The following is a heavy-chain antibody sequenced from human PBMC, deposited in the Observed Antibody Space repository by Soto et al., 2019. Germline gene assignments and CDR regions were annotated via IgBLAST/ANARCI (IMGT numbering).Heavy chain of an antibody. V-gene: IGHV1-24*01. CDR1: GYTLSELS. Sequence: ASVKASCKVSGYTLSELSMHWVRQAPGKGLEWMGGFDPDDGETIYAQKFQGRVTMTADTSTDTAYMELSSLRSEDTAVYYCATLSNDFWSGPNNWFDPWGQGALVTV. D-gene: IGHD3-3*01. CDR2: FDPDDGET. CDR3: ATLSNDFWSGPNNWFDP. J-gene: IGHJ5*02.